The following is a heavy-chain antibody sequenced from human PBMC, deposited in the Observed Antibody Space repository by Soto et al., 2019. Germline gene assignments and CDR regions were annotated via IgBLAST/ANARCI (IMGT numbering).Heavy chain of an antibody. CDR3: ATHKQGYYFDY. CDR1: GGSISSYY. V-gene: IGHV4-59*08. CDR2: IYYSGST. Sequence: QVQLQESGPGLVKPSETLSLTCTVSGGSISSYYWSWIRQPPGKGLEWIGYIYYSGSTNYNPSLKSRVIISVDTSKNQFSLKLSSVTAADTAVYYCATHKQGYYFDYWGQGTLVTVSS. J-gene: IGHJ4*02.